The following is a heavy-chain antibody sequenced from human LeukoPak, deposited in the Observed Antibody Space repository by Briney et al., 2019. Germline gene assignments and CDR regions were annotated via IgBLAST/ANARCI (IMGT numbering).Heavy chain of an antibody. CDR1: GGSFSGYY. D-gene: IGHD2-15*01. J-gene: IGHJ6*03. CDR2: INHSGST. CDR3: AREPQDRRRGYYYYYMDV. V-gene: IGHV4-34*01. Sequence: PSETLSLTCAVYGGSFSGYYWSWIRQPPGKGLEWIGEINHSGSTNYNPSLKSRVTISVDTSKNQFSLKLSSVTAADTAVYYCAREPQDRRRGYYYYYMDVWGKGTTVTVSS.